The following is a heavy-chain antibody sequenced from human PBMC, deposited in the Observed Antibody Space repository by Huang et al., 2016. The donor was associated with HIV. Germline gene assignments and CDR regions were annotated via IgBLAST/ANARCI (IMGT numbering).Heavy chain of an antibody. J-gene: IGHJ3*02. CDR3: ARDLYSSGWHAFDT. Sequence: QLQLQESGSRLVRPSETLSLTCAVSGGSIISSGYSWSWIRQPPGKGLEWIGYIYHSGTASYNPSLRSRVTMSVDTSKDRFSRNLTSVTAADTAVYYCARDLYSSGWHAFDTWGQGTMVTVSS. CDR2: IYHSGTA. CDR1: GGSIISSGYS. D-gene: IGHD6-19*01. V-gene: IGHV4-30-2*01.